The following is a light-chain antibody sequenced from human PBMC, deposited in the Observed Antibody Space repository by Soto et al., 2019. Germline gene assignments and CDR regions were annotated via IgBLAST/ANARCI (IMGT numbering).Light chain of an antibody. CDR1: QSISSW. V-gene: IGKV1-5*01. Sequence: DIQMTQSPPTLSASVGDRVTITCRASQSISSWLAWYQQSPGKAPNLLIYDVSSLESGVPSRFSGSGSGTEFTLTISSLQPDDFATYYCQQYTNYPWTFGQGTKV. CDR2: DVS. CDR3: QQYTNYPWT. J-gene: IGKJ1*01.